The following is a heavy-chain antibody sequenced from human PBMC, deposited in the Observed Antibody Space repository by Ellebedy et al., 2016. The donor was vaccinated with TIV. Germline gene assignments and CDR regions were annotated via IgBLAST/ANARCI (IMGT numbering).Heavy chain of an antibody. CDR2: IIPRGGST. Sequence: AASVKVSCKASGDTSSNYFIHWVRQAPGQGLEWMGLIIPRGGSTTYAQKFQGRVTMTRDTSTSTVYVELDSLRSEDTAVYYCATGDYSDTSIIYFDFWGQGTLVTVSS. V-gene: IGHV1-46*01. D-gene: IGHD2-21*01. CDR3: ATGDYSDTSIIYFDF. CDR1: GDTSSNYF. J-gene: IGHJ4*02.